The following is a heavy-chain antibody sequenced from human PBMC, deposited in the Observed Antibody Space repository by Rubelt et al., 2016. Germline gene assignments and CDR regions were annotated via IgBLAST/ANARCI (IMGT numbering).Heavy chain of an antibody. D-gene: IGHD6-6*01. CDR2: IIPILGIA. Sequence: GLGLEWMGRIIPILGIANYAQKFQGRVTITADKSTSTAYMELSSLRSEDTAVYYCARDSDSYNEYSSSSDPILFDYWGQGTLVTVSS. V-gene: IGHV1-69*04. J-gene: IGHJ4*02. CDR3: ARDSDSYNEYSSSSDPILFDY.